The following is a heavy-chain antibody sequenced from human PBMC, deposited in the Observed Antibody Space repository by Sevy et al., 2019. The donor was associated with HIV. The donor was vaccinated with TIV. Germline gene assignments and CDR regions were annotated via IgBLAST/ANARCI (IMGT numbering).Heavy chain of an antibody. CDR3: VRDGWNY. V-gene: IGHV3-21*01. Sequence: GGSLRLSCAASGFTFSTSTMNWVRQAPGKGLEWVSLMTSSGSCILYVDSVNGRFTISRDNAKNSVFLQMNSLRVEDTAVYYCVRDGWNYWGQGTLVTVSS. J-gene: IGHJ4*02. CDR1: GFTFSTST. D-gene: IGHD2-15*01. CDR2: MTSSGSCI.